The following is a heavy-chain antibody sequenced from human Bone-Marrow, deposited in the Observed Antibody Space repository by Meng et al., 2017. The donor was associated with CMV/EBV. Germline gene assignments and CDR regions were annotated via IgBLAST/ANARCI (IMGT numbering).Heavy chain of an antibody. J-gene: IGHJ4*02. CDR3: AREAAHAVGFDY. V-gene: IGHV4-59*01. D-gene: IGHD6-6*01. Sequence: SETLSLTCVVYGGSFSGYYWSWIRQPPGKGLEWIGYIYYSGSTNYNPSLKSRVTISVDTSKNQFSLKLSSVTAADTAVYYCAREAAHAVGFDYWGQGTLVTVSS. CDR1: GGSFSGYY. CDR2: IYYSGST.